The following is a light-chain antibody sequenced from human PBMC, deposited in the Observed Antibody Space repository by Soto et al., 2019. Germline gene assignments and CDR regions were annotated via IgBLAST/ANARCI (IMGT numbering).Light chain of an antibody. CDR1: QSVSSD. CDR2: DAS. CDR3: QQRTHWPPLT. Sequence: DIVLTQSPATLSLSPGERATVSCSASQSVSSDLVWYEQKPGQAPRLLICDASNRATGFPARFSGSRSGTDFTLTISISETEDFAGCYCQQRTHWPPLTFGGGTKVEIK. J-gene: IGKJ4*01. V-gene: IGKV3-11*01.